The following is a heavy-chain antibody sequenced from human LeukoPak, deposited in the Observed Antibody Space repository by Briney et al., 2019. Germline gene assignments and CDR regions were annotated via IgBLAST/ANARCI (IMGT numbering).Heavy chain of an antibody. CDR1: GFTFSSYA. Sequence: GGSLRLSCAASGFTFSSYAMSWVRQAPGKGLEWVSAISGSGGSTYYADSVKGRFTISRDNSKNTLYFQMSSLTIEDTALYYCMRVRGSNWYEYDYWGQGTLVTVSS. V-gene: IGHV3-23*01. CDR2: ISGSGGST. CDR3: MRVRGSNWYEYDY. D-gene: IGHD6-13*01. J-gene: IGHJ4*02.